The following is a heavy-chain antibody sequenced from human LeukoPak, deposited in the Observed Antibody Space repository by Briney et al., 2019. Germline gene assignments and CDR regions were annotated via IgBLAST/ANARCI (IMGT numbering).Heavy chain of an antibody. Sequence: ASVKVSCKTSGYTFTNYVISWVRQAPGQGLEWMGWISPYNGNAINAQKLQGRVTVTTDTTTSTAYMELRSLRSDDTAVYYCTRTVLDCKNGVCCDYWGQGTLVTVSS. CDR2: ISPYNGNA. CDR1: GYTFTNYV. D-gene: IGHD2-8*01. V-gene: IGHV1-18*01. CDR3: TRTVLDCKNGVCCDY. J-gene: IGHJ4*02.